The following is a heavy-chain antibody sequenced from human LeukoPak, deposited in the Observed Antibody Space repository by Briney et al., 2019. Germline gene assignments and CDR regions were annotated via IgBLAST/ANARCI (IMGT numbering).Heavy chain of an antibody. CDR3: ARDRDYGDYYLDY. V-gene: IGHV3-33*08. J-gene: IGHJ4*02. Sequence: GGSLRLSCAASGFTFSSYAMHWVRQAPGKGLEWVALIWYDGSTKYYADSVKGRFTISRDNSKNTLHLQMNSLRAEDTAVYYCARDRDYGDYYLDYWGQGTLVTVSS. D-gene: IGHD4-17*01. CDR1: GFTFSSYA. CDR2: IWYDGSTK.